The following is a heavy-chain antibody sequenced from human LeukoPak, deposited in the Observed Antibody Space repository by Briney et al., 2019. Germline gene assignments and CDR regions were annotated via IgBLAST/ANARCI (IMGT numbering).Heavy chain of an antibody. Sequence: ASVKVSCKASGYTFTSYDINWVRQATGQGLEWMGWMNPNSGNTGYAQKFQGRVTITRNTSISTAYMELSSLRSEDTAVYYCARNGVTVYNWFDPWGQGTLVTVSS. D-gene: IGHD3-10*02. V-gene: IGHV1-8*03. J-gene: IGHJ5*02. CDR1: GYTFTSYD. CDR3: ARNGVTVYNWFDP. CDR2: MNPNSGNT.